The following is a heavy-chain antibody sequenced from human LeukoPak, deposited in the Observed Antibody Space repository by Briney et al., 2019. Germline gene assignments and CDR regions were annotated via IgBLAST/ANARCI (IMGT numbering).Heavy chain of an antibody. CDR2: ISSSGTTV. V-gene: IGHV3-48*03. D-gene: IGHD3-10*01. CDR1: GFTFRSYE. J-gene: IGHJ4*02. CDR3: VRSIKGDSDH. Sequence: GGSLSLSCAASGFTFRSYEVNWVRQAPGKGLDWVSYISSSGTTVYYADSVRGRFTVSRDNGKNSLYLEMNSLRAEDTAVYYCVRSIKGDSDHWGQGTLVTVSS.